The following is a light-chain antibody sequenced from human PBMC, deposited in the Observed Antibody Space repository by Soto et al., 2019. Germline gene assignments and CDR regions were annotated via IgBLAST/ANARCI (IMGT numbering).Light chain of an antibody. CDR2: RAS. V-gene: IGKV1-5*03. CDR1: QTSSSS. Sequence: DIQMTQSPSTLSASVGDRVTITCRASQTSSSSLAWYQQKPGKAPKPLIYRASSLESGVPSRFSGSGSGTEFTLTIISLQPDDFATYFCQHMATFGQGTKVDIK. J-gene: IGKJ1*01. CDR3: QHMAT.